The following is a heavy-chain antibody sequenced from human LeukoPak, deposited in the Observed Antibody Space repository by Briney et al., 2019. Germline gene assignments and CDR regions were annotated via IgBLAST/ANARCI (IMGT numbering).Heavy chain of an antibody. CDR3: ASEYSSSSGLDY. CDR1: GFTFSRNS. J-gene: IGHJ4*02. CDR2: ISSSSSYI. V-gene: IGHV3-21*01. Sequence: GGSLRLSCAASGFTFSRNSMNWVRQAPGKGLEWVSSISSSSSYIYYADSVKGRFTISRDNAKNSLYLQMNSLRAEDTAVYYCASEYSSSSGLDYWGQGTLVTVSS. D-gene: IGHD6-6*01.